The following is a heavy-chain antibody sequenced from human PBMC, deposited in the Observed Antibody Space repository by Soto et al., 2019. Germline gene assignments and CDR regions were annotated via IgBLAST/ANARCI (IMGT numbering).Heavy chain of an antibody. CDR3: ARHHVRGRTIAGAAEF. Sequence: QVQLQQRGAGLLKPSETLSLTCAVYGGSLSGYYWSWIRQPPGKALEWIGEFNHSGDTNYNPSLKSRVSISAYTSKNEVFLNLSSVTAADTAMYYCARHHVRGRTIAGAAEFWGQGTLVTVSS. V-gene: IGHV4-34*01. D-gene: IGHD1-26*01. J-gene: IGHJ4*02. CDR1: GGSLSGYY. CDR2: FNHSGDT.